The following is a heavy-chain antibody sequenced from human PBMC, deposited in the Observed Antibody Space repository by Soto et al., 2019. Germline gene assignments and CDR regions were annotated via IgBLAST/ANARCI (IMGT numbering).Heavy chain of an antibody. Sequence: GGSLRLSCAASGFTFSSYDMIWVRQAPGRGLEWVASIKQDGGDKYYLGDVKGRFTVSRDDAESSLSLHLNSLRAEDTAIYYCARARFRGMDVSGPGTTVPVYS. CDR3: ARARFRGMDV. J-gene: IGHJ6*02. CDR2: IKQDGGDK. D-gene: IGHD3-3*01. V-gene: IGHV3-7*01. CDR1: GFTFSSYD.